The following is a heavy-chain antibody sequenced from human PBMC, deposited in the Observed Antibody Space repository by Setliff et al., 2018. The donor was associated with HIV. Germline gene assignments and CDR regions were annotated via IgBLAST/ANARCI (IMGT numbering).Heavy chain of an antibody. V-gene: IGHV3-74*01. CDR3: ASARIPTGGTSTSFDY. J-gene: IGHJ4*02. Sequence: GGSLRLSCSASGFTFSSYWMHWVRQAPGKGLVWVSRIETGGTSTTYADSVKGRFTISRDNAKNTLYLHMNSLRTEDTAVYHCASARIPTGGTSTSFDYWGQGTLVT. D-gene: IGHD1-1*01. CDR1: GFTFSSYW. CDR2: IETGGTST.